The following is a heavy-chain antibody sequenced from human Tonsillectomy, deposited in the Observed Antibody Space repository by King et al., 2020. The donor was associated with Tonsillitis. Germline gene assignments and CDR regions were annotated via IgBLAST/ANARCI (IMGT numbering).Heavy chain of an antibody. J-gene: IGHJ4*02. D-gene: IGHD2-21*02. Sequence: VQLVESGGGLVQPGGSLRLSCAASGFTFSEHWMSWVRQVPGKGLEWVANIKVDGSDKYYADSVKGRFTISRDNAKNSLYLQMNSLRAEDTAVYYCARGAYCGGYCFWHFDSWGQGTLVTVSS. V-gene: IGHV3-7*01. CDR1: GFTFSEHW. CDR3: ARGAYCGGYCFWHFDS. CDR2: IKVDGSDK.